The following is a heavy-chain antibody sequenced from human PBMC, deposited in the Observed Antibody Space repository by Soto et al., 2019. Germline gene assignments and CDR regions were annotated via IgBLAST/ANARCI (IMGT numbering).Heavy chain of an antibody. CDR2: IYYSGST. CDR3: ARLNCGGDCYYASGVPRFYYYGMDV. Sequence: SETLSLTCTVSGGSISSYYWSWIRQPPGKGLEWIGYIYYSGSTYYNPSLKSRVTISVDTSKNQFSLKLSSVTAADTAVYYCARLNCGGDCYYASGVPRFYYYGMDVWGQGTTVTVSS. CDR1: GGSISSYY. V-gene: IGHV4-59*04. J-gene: IGHJ6*02. D-gene: IGHD2-21*02.